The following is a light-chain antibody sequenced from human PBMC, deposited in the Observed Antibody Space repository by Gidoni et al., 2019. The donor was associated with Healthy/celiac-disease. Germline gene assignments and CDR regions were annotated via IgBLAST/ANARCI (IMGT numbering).Light chain of an antibody. CDR3: QQRSNWPPGYT. J-gene: IGKJ2*01. CDR1: QSVSSY. Sequence: EIVLTQSPATLSLSPGERAPLSCRASQSVSSYLAWYQQKPGQAPRLLIYDASNRATGIPARFSGRGSGTDFTLTISSLEPEDFAVYYCQQRSNWPPGYTFGQGTKLEIK. V-gene: IGKV3-11*01. CDR2: DAS.